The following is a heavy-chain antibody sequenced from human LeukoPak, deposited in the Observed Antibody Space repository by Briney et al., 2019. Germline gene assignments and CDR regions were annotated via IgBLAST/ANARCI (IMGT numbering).Heavy chain of an antibody. J-gene: IGHJ5*02. D-gene: IGHD4-11*01. CDR3: ARGSYLGYSNYGWFDP. CDR1: GYTFTSYG. Sequence: ASVKVSCKASGYTFTSYGISWVRQAPGQGLEWMGWISAYNGNTNYAQKLQGRVTMTTDTSTSTAYMELRSLRSDDTAVYYCARGSYLGYSNYGWFDPWGQGTLVTVSS. CDR2: ISAYNGNT. V-gene: IGHV1-18*01.